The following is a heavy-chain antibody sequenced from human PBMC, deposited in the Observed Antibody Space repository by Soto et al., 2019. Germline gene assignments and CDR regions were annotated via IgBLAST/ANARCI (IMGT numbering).Heavy chain of an antibody. Sequence: QVQLVQSGAEVKKPGASVKVSCKASGYTFASYGISWVRQAPGLGLEWMGWISAYNGNTNYAQKLQGRVTMTTDTSTSTAYTELRSLRSDETAVYYCARRAFGSGMDVWGQGTTVTVSS. V-gene: IGHV1-18*01. D-gene: IGHD3-10*01. CDR1: GYTFASYG. CDR2: ISAYNGNT. J-gene: IGHJ6*02. CDR3: ARRAFGSGMDV.